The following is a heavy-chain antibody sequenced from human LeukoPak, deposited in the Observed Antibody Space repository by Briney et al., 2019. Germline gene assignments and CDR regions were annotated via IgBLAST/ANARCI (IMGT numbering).Heavy chain of an antibody. CDR3: ARDGPGGGSYYTNY. J-gene: IGHJ4*02. V-gene: IGHV3-20*04. D-gene: IGHD3-10*01. Sequence: GGSLRLSCAASGFTFDDYGMSWVRQAPGKGLEWVSAINWNGGSTSYADSVKGRFTISRDSAMNSLYLQMNSLRVEDTALYYCARDGPGGGSYYTNYWGQGTLVTVTS. CDR1: GFTFDDYG. CDR2: INWNGGST.